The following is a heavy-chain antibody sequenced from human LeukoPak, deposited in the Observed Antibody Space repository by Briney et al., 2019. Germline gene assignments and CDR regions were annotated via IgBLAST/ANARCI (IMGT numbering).Heavy chain of an antibody. CDR2: ISGSGGST. CDR1: GFTFSSYA. CDR3: AKEPPYSSSWGTFDY. J-gene: IGHJ4*02. Sequence: GGSLRLSCAASGFTFSSYAMSWVRQAPGKGLEWVSAISGSGGSTYYAASVKGRFTISRDNSKTTLYLQMNSLRAEDTAVYYCAKEPPYSSSWGTFDYWGQGTLVTVSS. D-gene: IGHD6-13*01. V-gene: IGHV3-23*01.